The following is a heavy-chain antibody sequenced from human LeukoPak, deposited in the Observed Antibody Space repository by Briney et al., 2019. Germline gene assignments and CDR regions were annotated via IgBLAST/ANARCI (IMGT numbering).Heavy chain of an antibody. J-gene: IGHJ6*02. Sequence: SETLSLTCTVSGGSISSYYWSWIRQPPGKGLEWIGYIYTSGSTNYNPSLKSRVTISVDTSKNQFSLNLSSVTAADTAVYYCARAPGDYGYYYYGMDVWGQGTTVTVSS. CDR2: IYTSGST. CDR1: GGSISSYY. V-gene: IGHV4-4*09. CDR3: ARAPGDYGYYYYGMDV. D-gene: IGHD4-17*01.